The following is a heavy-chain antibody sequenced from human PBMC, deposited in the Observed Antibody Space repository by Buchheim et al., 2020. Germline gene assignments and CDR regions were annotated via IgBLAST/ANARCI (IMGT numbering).Heavy chain of an antibody. V-gene: IGHV3-74*01. CDR3: ARGFYYDSSGESRPFDY. CDR1: GFTFSAYW. Sequence: EVQLVESGGGLVQPGGSLRLSCAASGFTFSAYWMHWVRQVPGKGLVWVSRIQSDGGSTSYADSVQGRFTISRDNAKNTLDLQMNSLRAEDAAVYYCARGFYYDSSGESRPFDYWGQGT. CDR2: IQSDGGST. J-gene: IGHJ4*02. D-gene: IGHD3-22*01.